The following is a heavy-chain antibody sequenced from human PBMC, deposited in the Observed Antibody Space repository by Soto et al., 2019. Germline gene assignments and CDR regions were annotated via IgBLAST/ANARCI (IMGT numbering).Heavy chain of an antibody. Sequence: PSETLSLTCAVYGGSFSGYYWSWIRQPPGKGLEWIGEINHSGSTNYNPSLKSRVTISVDTSKNQFSLKLSSVTAADTAVYYCARGPKTGTTFDYWGQGTLVTVSS. V-gene: IGHV4-34*01. CDR1: GGSFSGYY. CDR2: INHSGST. CDR3: ARGPKTGTTFDY. J-gene: IGHJ4*02. D-gene: IGHD1-7*01.